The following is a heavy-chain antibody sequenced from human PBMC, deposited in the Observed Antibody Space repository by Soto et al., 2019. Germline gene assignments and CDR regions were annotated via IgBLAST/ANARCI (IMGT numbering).Heavy chain of an antibody. J-gene: IGHJ3*02. CDR2: ISSSSSYI. V-gene: IGHV3-21*01. Sequence: GGSLRLSCAASGFTFSSYSMNWVRQAPGKGLEWVSSISSSSSYIYYADSVKGRFTISRDNAKNSLYLQMNSLRAEDTAVYYCAREHSNDAFDIWGQGTMVTVSS. CDR3: AREHSNDAFDI. D-gene: IGHD3-22*01. CDR1: GFTFSSYS.